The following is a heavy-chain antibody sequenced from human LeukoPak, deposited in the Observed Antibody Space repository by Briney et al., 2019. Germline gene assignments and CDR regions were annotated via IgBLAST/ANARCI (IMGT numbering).Heavy chain of an antibody. CDR2: FSGSGGGR. J-gene: IGHJ4*02. D-gene: IGHD5-24*01. CDR3: AKVRDGSSSPFDY. CDR1: GFTFSSYS. V-gene: IGHV3-23*01. Sequence: PGGSLRLSCAASGFTFSSYSMNWVRQVPGKGLDWVSSFSGSGGGRYYAESVKGRFTISRDDSKNTLYLQMNSLRAEDTAIYYCAKVRDGSSSPFDYWGQGALVTVSS.